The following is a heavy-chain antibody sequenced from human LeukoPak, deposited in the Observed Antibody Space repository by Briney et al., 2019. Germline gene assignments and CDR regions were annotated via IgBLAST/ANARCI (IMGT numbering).Heavy chain of an antibody. Sequence: ASVKVSCKASGYTFTGYFMHWVRLAPGQGLEWMGWINPNSGGTNYAQKFQGRVTMTRDTSISTAYMELSSLRSNDTAVYYCARGKGDYWGQGTLVTVSS. CDR3: ARGKGDY. CDR1: GYTFTGYF. J-gene: IGHJ4*02. V-gene: IGHV1-2*02. CDR2: INPNSGGT.